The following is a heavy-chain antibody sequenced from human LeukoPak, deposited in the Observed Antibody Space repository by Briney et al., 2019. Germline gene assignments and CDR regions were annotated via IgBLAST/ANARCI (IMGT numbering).Heavy chain of an antibody. V-gene: IGHV1-69*06. CDR3: AREGSGMVRGVFDP. J-gene: IGHJ5*02. CDR1: GGTFSSYA. Sequence: GSSVKVSCKASGGTFSSYAISWVRQAPGQGLEWMGGIIPIFGTANYAQKFQGGVTITADKSTSTAYMELSSLRSEDTAVYYCAREGSGMVRGVFDPWGQGTLVTVSS. D-gene: IGHD3-10*01. CDR2: IIPIFGTA.